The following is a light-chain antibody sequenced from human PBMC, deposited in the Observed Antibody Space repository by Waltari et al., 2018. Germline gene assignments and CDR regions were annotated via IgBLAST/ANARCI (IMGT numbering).Light chain of an antibody. CDR1: SSDVGLSNY. V-gene: IGLV2-8*01. J-gene: IGLJ2*01. CDR2: EVN. CDR3: SSYADRKTVA. Sequence: QSALTQPPSASGSPGQSVTISCLGTSSDVGLSNYVSWYHQYPGNAPKLLIYEVNKRPSGVPDRFSGSKSGNTASLTVSGLQAEDEADYYCSSYADRKTVAFGGGTKLTVL.